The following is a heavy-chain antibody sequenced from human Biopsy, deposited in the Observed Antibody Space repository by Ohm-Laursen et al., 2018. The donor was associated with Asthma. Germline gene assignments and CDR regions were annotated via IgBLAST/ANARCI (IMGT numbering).Heavy chain of an antibody. D-gene: IGHD3-22*01. J-gene: IGHJ4*02. V-gene: IGHV3-30*03. CDR3: ARGDSSNWSHYYFDY. Sequence: SLRLSCSASGFVFSSYGMHWVRQTPGKGLEWVAVISFDGTNKYYADSVKGRFTISRDNSKNTLDLQMNSLSAEDSAVYYCARGDSSNWSHYYFDYWGQGTLVTVSS. CDR1: GFVFSSYG. CDR2: ISFDGTNK.